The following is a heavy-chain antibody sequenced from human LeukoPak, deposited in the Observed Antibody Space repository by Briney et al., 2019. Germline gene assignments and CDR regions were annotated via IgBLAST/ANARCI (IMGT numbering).Heavy chain of an antibody. J-gene: IGHJ6*02. CDR2: IYYSGST. V-gene: IGHV4-59*01. CDR1: GGSISSYY. CDR3: ARDRYCSSTSCYGGSGWDV. Sequence: SETLSLTCTVSGGSISSYYWSWIRQPPGKGLEWIGYIYYSGSTNYNPSLKSRVTISVDTSKNQFSLKLSSVTAADTAVYYCARDRYCSSTSCYGGSGWDVWGQGTTVTVSS. D-gene: IGHD2-2*01.